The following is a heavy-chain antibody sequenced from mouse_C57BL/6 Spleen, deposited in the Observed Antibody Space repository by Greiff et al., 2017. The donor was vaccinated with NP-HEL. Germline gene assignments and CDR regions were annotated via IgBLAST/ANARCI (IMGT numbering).Heavy chain of an antibody. Sequence: VQLQQPGAELVKPGASVKLSCKASGYTFTSYWMHWVKQRPGQGLEWIGMIHPNSGSTNYNEKFKSKATLTVDKSSSTAYMQLSSLTSEDSAVYYCASPFYYGKGYWGQGTTLTVSS. CDR2: IHPNSGST. J-gene: IGHJ2*01. CDR3: ASPFYYGKGY. D-gene: IGHD1-1*01. CDR1: GYTFTSYW. V-gene: IGHV1-64*01.